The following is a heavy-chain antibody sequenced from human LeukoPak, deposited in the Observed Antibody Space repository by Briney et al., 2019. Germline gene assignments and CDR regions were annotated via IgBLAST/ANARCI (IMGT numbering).Heavy chain of an antibody. V-gene: IGHV1-2*02. D-gene: IGHD3-9*01. CDR2: INPNSGGT. Sequence: ASVKVSCKASGYTFTDYYMHWVRQAPGQGLEWMGWINPNSGGTNYAQKFQGRVTMTRDTSISTAYMELSRLRSDDTAVYYCARDYDILTGYYQENWFDPWGQGTLVTVSS. J-gene: IGHJ5*02. CDR3: ARDYDILTGYYQENWFDP. CDR1: GYTFTDYY.